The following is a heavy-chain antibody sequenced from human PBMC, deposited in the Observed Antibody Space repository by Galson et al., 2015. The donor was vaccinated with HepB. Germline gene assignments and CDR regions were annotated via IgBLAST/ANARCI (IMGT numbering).Heavy chain of an antibody. CDR1: GFTFSSYA. Sequence: SLRLSCAASGFTFSSYAMSWVRQAPGKGLEWVSAISGSGGSTFYADSVKGRFTISRGNSKNTLYLQMNSMRAEETAVYYCAKDYGRGSYPGGWFDPWGQGTLVTVSS. D-gene: IGHD1-26*01. CDR3: AKDYGRGSYPGGWFDP. J-gene: IGHJ5*02. CDR2: ISGSGGST. V-gene: IGHV3-23*01.